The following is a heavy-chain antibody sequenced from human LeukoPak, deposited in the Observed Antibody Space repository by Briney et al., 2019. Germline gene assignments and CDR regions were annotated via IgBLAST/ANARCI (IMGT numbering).Heavy chain of an antibody. J-gene: IGHJ6*03. D-gene: IGHD6-19*01. CDR1: GGSFSGYY. CDR3: ARVSSGSDYFYYMDV. CDR2: IKHRGSI. V-gene: IGHV4-34*01. Sequence: SETLSLTCAVYGGSFSGYYWSWIRQSPGKGLEWIGEIKHRGSITYNPSLKSRVTLSTDTSKSQFSLKMTSVTAADTAVYFCARVSSGSDYFYYMDVWGNGTTVTVSS.